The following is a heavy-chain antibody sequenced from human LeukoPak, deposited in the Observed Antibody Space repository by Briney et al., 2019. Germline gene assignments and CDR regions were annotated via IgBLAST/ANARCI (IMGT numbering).Heavy chain of an antibody. J-gene: IGHJ4*02. D-gene: IGHD5-18*01. CDR1: GGSFSGYY. CDR2: INHSGST. V-gene: IGHV4-34*01. CDR3: ARSHGPYGYGDY. Sequence: SETLSLTCAVYGGSFSGYYWSWIRQPPGKGLEWIGEINHSGSTNYNPSLKSRVTISVDTSKNQFSLKLSSVTAADTAVYYCARSHGPYGYGDYWGQGTLVTVSS.